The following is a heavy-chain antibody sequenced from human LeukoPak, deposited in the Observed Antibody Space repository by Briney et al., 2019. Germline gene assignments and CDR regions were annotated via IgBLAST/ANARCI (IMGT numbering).Heavy chain of an antibody. CDR3: AKDHYWSIDY. CDR2: ISNSGGST. D-gene: IGHD3-3*01. V-gene: IGHV3-23*01. J-gene: IGHJ4*02. CDR1: GFTFSSYA. Sequence: HPGGSLRLSCAASGFTFSSYAMSRVRQAPGKGLEWVSGISNSGGSTYYADSVKGRFTISRDIAKNTLYLQMNSLRAEDTGVYYCAKDHYWSIDYWGRGTLVTVSS.